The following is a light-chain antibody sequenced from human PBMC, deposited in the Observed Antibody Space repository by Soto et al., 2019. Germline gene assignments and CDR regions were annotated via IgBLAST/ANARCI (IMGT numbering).Light chain of an antibody. J-gene: IGKJ5*01. Sequence: VLMQSPGNLSSSPGEMATLSCGASQSVSSNYLAWYQQKPGQAPRLLIYDTSIRATGIPAGFSGSGSGTDFTLTISSLEPEDFAVYYCQQRNSWPPTLTFGQGTRLEIK. CDR1: QSVSSNY. CDR3: QQRNSWPPTLT. V-gene: IGKV3-11*01. CDR2: DTS.